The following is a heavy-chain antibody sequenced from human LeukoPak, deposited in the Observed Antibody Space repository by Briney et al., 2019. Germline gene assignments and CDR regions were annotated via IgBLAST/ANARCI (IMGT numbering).Heavy chain of an antibody. Sequence: GSLRLSCAASGFTFSSYAMGWVRQAPGKGLEWIGEINHSGSTNYNPSLKSRVTISVDTSKNQFSLKLSSVTAADTAMYYCAMTLSEYSSSPAIWGQGTLVTVSS. J-gene: IGHJ4*02. CDR1: GFTFSSYA. D-gene: IGHD6-13*01. CDR2: INHSGST. CDR3: AMTLSEYSSSPAI. V-gene: IGHV4-34*08.